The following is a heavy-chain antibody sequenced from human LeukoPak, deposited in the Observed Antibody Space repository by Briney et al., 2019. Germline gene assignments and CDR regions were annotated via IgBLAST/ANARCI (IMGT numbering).Heavy chain of an antibody. V-gene: IGHV1-2*02. J-gene: IGHJ3*02. Sequence: ASVKVSCKASGYTFTGYYMHWVRQAPGQGLEWMGWINPSSGGTNYAQKFQGRVTMTRDTSVSTAYMELSRLRSDDTAVYYCAGPPLNTSPYHDAFDIWGQGTMVTVSS. CDR1: GYTFTGYY. CDR3: AGPPLNTSPYHDAFDI. D-gene: IGHD3-22*01. CDR2: INPSSGGT.